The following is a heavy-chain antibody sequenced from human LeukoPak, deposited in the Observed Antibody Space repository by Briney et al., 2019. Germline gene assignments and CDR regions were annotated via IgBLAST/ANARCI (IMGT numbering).Heavy chain of an antibody. CDR2: ISTYNDNT. V-gene: IGHV1-18*01. J-gene: IGHJ4*02. Sequence: ASVKVSCKASGYTFTSYGISWVRQAPGQGLEWMGRISTYNDNTHYAQKLQGRVTMTTDTSMSTAYMELRSLRSDDTAIYYCARRLYCSGGSCYSGGDYWGQGTLVTVSS. D-gene: IGHD2-15*01. CDR3: ARRLYCSGGSCYSGGDY. CDR1: GYTFTSYG.